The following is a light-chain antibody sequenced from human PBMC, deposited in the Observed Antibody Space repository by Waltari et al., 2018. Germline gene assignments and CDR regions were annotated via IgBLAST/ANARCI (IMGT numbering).Light chain of an antibody. CDR2: WAS. CDR1: QSILSPPNSKNY. Sequence: DIVMTQSPDSLAVSLGERATINCKSSQSILSPPNSKNYLAWYQHKPGQPPKLLIYWASTRESGVPDRFSGSGSGTDFTLTISSLQAEDVAIYYCQQYYSIPYTFGQGTKLEIK. V-gene: IGKV4-1*01. J-gene: IGKJ2*01. CDR3: QQYYSIPYT.